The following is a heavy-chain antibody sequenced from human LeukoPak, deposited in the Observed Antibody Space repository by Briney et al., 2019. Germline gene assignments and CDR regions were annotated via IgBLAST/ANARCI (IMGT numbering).Heavy chain of an antibody. D-gene: IGHD3-16*02. CDR2: IYYSGST. J-gene: IGHJ6*04. CDR1: GGSVSSGSYY. Sequence: SETLSLTCTVSGGSVSSGSYYWSWIRQPPGKGLEWMGYIYYSGSTNYNPSLKSRVTISVDTSKNQFSLKLSSVTAADTAVYYCARGLTFGGVIVREDYGMDVWGKGTTVTVSS. V-gene: IGHV4-61*01. CDR3: ARGLTFGGVIVREDYGMDV.